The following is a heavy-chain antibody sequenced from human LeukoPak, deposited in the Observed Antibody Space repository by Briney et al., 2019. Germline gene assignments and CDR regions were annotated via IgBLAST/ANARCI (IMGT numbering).Heavy chain of an antibody. Sequence: SGASLRLSCAASEITFGNNWMHWFRHRPGKGLVWISRINSDGGGTIYADSVKGRVTVSRDNAKNTLYLQMNSLRAEDTAVYYCARDVPHNWFDTWGQGTLVTVSS. CDR1: EITFGNNW. J-gene: IGHJ5*02. V-gene: IGHV3-74*01. CDR2: INSDGGGT. CDR3: ARDVPHNWFDT.